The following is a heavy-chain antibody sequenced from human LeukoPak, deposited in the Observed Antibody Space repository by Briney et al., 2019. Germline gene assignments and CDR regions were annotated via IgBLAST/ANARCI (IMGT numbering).Heavy chain of an antibody. D-gene: IGHD4-23*01. CDR3: ARGGGAQSDP. J-gene: IGHJ5*02. Sequence: SETLSLTCSVYGGSFSGYYWSWIRQPPGKGLEWIGEINHSGSTNYNPSLKSRVTISVDTSKNQFSLKLSSVTAADTAVYYCARGGGAQSDPWGQGTLVTVSS. CDR2: INHSGST. CDR1: GGSFSGYY. V-gene: IGHV4-34*01.